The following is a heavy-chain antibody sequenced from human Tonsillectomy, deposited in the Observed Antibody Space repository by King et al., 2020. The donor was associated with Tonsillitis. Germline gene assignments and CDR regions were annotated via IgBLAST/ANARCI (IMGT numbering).Heavy chain of an antibody. J-gene: IGHJ5*02. CDR1: GFTFSSYG. D-gene: IGHD2/OR15-2a*01. V-gene: IGHV3-33*01. CDR2: IWYDGSNK. Sequence: VQLVESGGGVVQPGRSLRLSCAASGFTFSSYGMHWVRQAPGKGLEWVAVIWYDGSNKYYADSVKGRFTISRDNSKNTLYLQMNSLRAEDTAVHYCARAFWAENNWFDPWGQGTLVTVSS. CDR3: ARAFWAENNWFDP.